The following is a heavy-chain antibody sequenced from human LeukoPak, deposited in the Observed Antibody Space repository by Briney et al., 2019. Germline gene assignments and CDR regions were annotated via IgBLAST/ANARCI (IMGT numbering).Heavy chain of an antibody. J-gene: IGHJ4*02. CDR1: GGSISSYY. Sequence: PSETLSLTCTVSGGSISSYYWSWTRQPAGKGLEWIGRIYTSGSTNYNPSLKSRVTMSVDTSKNQFSLKLSSVTAADTAVYYCARSERVAVAGTAPFDYWGQGTLVTVSS. CDR3: ARSERVAVAGTAPFDY. D-gene: IGHD6-19*01. V-gene: IGHV4-4*07. CDR2: IYTSGST.